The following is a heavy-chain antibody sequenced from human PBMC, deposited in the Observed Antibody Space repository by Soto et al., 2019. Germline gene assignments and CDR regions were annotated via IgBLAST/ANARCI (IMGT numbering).Heavy chain of an antibody. J-gene: IGHJ4*02. CDR2: IYSSGST. D-gene: IGHD1-1*01. V-gene: IGHV4-59*08. CDR1: GGSISSYY. Sequence: SETLSLTCTVSGGSISSYYWSWIRQPPGKGLEWIGYIYSSGSTNYNPSLKSRVTISVDTSKNQFSLKLSSVTAADTAVYYCARRYGYSFDYWGQGMMVTVSS. CDR3: ARRYGYSFDY.